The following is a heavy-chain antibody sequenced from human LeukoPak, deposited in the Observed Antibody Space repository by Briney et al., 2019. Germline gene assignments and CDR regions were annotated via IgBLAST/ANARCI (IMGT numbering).Heavy chain of an antibody. Sequence: SETLSLTCTVSGGSISSYYWSWIRQPPGKGLEWIGYIYYSGSTNYNPSLKSRVTISVDTSKNQFSLKLSSVTAADTAVYYCARGSGSAIWGQGAMVTVSS. CDR2: IYYSGST. CDR1: GGSISSYY. J-gene: IGHJ3*02. CDR3: ARGSGSAI. V-gene: IGHV4-59*12. D-gene: IGHD6-19*01.